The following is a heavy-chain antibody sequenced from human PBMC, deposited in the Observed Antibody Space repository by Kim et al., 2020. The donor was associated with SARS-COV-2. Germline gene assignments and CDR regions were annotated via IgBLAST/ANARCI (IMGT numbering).Heavy chain of an antibody. V-gene: IGHV6-1*01. J-gene: IGHJ4*02. CDR3: ARELGARGRRTFDY. D-gene: IGHD3-16*01. Sequence: AVPVKRRITINPGTSKNQFSLQLNSVTPEDTAVYYCARELGARGRRTFDYWGQGTLVTVSS.